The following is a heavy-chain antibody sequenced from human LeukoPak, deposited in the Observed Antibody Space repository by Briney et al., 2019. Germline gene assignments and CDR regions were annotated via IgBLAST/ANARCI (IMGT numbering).Heavy chain of an antibody. Sequence: PSETLSLTCTVSGYSISSSYYWGWIRQPPGKGLEWIGSIYHSGSTYYNPSLKSRVTISVDTSKNQFSLKLSSVTAADTAVYYCARLGIAATFDYWGQGTLVTVSS. CDR1: GYSISSSYY. D-gene: IGHD6-13*01. CDR3: ARLGIAATFDY. J-gene: IGHJ4*02. V-gene: IGHV4-38-2*02. CDR2: IYHSGST.